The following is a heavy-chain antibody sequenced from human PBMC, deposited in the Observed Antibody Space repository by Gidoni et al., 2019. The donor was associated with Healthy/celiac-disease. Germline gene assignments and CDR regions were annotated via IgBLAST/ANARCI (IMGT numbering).Heavy chain of an antibody. J-gene: IGHJ4*02. D-gene: IGHD6-13*01. CDR2: IRYDGSNK. V-gene: IGHV3-30*02. CDR3: AKDVPQSGYCDY. CDR1: GFTFSSYG. Sequence: QVQLVDSGGGVVQPGWSLRLSFPASGFTFSSYGMHWVRQAPGNGLEWVAFIRYDGSNKYYADSVKGRFTISRDNSKNTLYLQMNSLRAEDTAVYYCAKDVPQSGYCDYWGQGTLVTVSS.